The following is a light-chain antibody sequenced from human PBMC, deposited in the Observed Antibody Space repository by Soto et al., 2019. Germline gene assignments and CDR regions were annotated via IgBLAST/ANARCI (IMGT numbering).Light chain of an antibody. V-gene: IGKV1-9*01. CDR2: AAS. Sequence: DIQLTQSPSFLSASVGDRVTITCRASQAISTYLAWYQQKPGKAPKLLIYAASTLQSGVPSRFGGYGSGTEFTLTISSLRPEDFATYFCHQLNSYPPAFGGGTKVEIK. J-gene: IGKJ4*01. CDR1: QAISTY. CDR3: HQLNSYPPA.